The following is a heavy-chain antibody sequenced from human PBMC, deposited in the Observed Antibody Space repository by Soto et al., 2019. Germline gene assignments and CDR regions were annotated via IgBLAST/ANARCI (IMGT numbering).Heavy chain of an antibody. CDR1: GGSISSGDYY. CDR3: ARDRSRFRIAAAGTEDY. Sequence: SETLSLTCTVSGGSISSGDYYWSWIRQPPGEGLEWIGYIYYSGSTYYNPSLKSRVTISVDTSKNQFSLKLSSVTAADTAVYYCARDRSRFRIAAAGTEDYWGQGTLVTVS. D-gene: IGHD6-13*01. V-gene: IGHV4-30-4*01. J-gene: IGHJ4*02. CDR2: IYYSGST.